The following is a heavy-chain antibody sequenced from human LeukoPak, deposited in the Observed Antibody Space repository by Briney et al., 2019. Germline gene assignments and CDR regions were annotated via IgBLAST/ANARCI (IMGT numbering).Heavy chain of an antibody. D-gene: IGHD3-9*01. V-gene: IGHV3-23*01. J-gene: IGHJ6*03. Sequence: TGGSLRLSCAASGFTFSSYAMSWVRQAPGKGLEWVSSISGTSGSTFYADSVQGRFTISRDNSKNTLYLQMNSLRAEDTAVYYCAKVPFDWISSTNYYYYIDVWGKGTTVSVSS. CDR1: GFTFSSYA. CDR2: ISGTSGST. CDR3: AKVPFDWISSTNYYYYIDV.